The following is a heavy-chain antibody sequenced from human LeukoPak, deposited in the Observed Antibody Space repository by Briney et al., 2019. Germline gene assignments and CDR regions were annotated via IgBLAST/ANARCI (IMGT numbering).Heavy chain of an antibody. J-gene: IGHJ1*01. Sequence: RGESLKISCKASGYSFITYWIGWVRQMPGKGLEWMRIIYPADSQTRYSPSFQGQVTISADKSISTAYLQWSSLKASDTAIYYCARPACSSTSCYLYFQHWGQGTLVTVSS. CDR2: IYPADSQT. D-gene: IGHD2-2*01. V-gene: IGHV5-51*01. CDR3: ARPACSSTSCYLYFQH. CDR1: GYSFITYW.